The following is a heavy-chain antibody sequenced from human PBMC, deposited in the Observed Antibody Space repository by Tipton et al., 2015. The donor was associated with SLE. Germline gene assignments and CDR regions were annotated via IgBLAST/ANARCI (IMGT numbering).Heavy chain of an antibody. J-gene: IGHJ4*02. CDR3: IGGGDGYNPGGGYFHH. V-gene: IGHV3-15*01. Sequence: SLRLSCAASGFTFNNAWMSWVRPAPGKGLEWVGRIKSETDGGTTDYAAPVKGRFAMSRDDSKNTLYLQMNSLKTDDTAVYYCIGGGDGYNPGGGYFHHWGQGTLVTVSS. D-gene: IGHD5-24*01. CDR1: GFTFNNAW. CDR2: IKSETDGGTT.